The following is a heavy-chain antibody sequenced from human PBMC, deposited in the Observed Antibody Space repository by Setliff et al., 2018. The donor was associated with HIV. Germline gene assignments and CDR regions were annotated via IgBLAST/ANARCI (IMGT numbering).Heavy chain of an antibody. J-gene: IGHJ6*03. V-gene: IGHV4-61*09. CDR3: ARVVAATHYYYYYMDV. Sequence: SETLSLTCNVSGGSISSGSYYWSWIRQPAGKELEWIGHIYTSETTNYNPSLKSRVTIPLDTSNNHFSLKLRPVTATDTAVYYYARVVAATHYYYYYMDVWGKGTTVTVSS. CDR2: IYTSETT. CDR1: GGSISSGSYY. D-gene: IGHD2-15*01.